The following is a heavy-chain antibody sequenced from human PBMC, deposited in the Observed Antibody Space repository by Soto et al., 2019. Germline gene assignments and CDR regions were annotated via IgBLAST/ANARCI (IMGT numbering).Heavy chain of an antibody. CDR2: ISWDGSNR. Sequence: EVQLVESGGAVVQPGGSLRLSCAASGFMFDEYAMHWVRQAPGKGLEWVSLISWDGSNRYYADPVQGRFTISRDNSKYSLYLQMNSLRAEDTALYYCAKDISRGPTKNYDFWSGPDYWGQGTLVTVSS. CDR3: AKDISRGPTKNYDFWSGPDY. J-gene: IGHJ4*02. D-gene: IGHD3-3*01. V-gene: IGHV3-43D*04. CDR1: GFMFDEYA.